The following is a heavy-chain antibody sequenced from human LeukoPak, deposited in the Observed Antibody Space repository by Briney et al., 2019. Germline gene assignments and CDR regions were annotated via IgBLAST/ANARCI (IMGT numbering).Heavy chain of an antibody. CDR2: IYTSGST. Sequence: SETLSLTCTVSGDSISSSNCYWGWIRQPPGKGLEWIGRIYTSGSTNYNPSLKSRVTISVDTSKNQFSLKLSSVTAADTAVYYCARVPITFGGVIDYWGQGTLVTVSS. D-gene: IGHD3-16*01. J-gene: IGHJ4*02. CDR1: GDSISSSNCY. CDR3: ARVPITFGGVIDY. V-gene: IGHV4-39*07.